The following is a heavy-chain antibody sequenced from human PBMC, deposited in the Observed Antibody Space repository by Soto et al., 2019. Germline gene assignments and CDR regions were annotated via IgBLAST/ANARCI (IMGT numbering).Heavy chain of an antibody. Sequence: SETLSLTCAVYGGSFSGYYWSWIRQPPGKGLEWIGEINHSGSTNYNPSLKSRVTISVDTSKNQFSLKLSSVTAADTAVYYCGRAKRPDSSSWNRGLYSVMAVGGQGTTVPVSS. CDR2: INHSGST. D-gene: IGHD6-13*01. V-gene: IGHV4-34*01. CDR1: GGSFSGYY. CDR3: GRAKRPDSSSWNRGLYSVMAV. J-gene: IGHJ6*02.